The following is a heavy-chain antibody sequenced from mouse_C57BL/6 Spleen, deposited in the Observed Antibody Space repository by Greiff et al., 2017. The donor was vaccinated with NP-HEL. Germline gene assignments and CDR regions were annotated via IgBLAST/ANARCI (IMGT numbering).Heavy chain of an antibody. CDR2: ISSGSSTI. V-gene: IGHV5-17*01. J-gene: IGHJ2*01. CDR1: GFTFSDYG. CDR3: ASGSSGFFDY. D-gene: IGHD1-3*01. Sequence: EVQVVESGGGLVKPGGSLKLSCAASGFTFSDYGMHWVRQAPEKGLEWVAYISSGSSTIYYADTVKGRFTISRDNAKNTLFLQMTSLRSEDTAMYYCASGSSGFFDYWGQGTTLTVSS.